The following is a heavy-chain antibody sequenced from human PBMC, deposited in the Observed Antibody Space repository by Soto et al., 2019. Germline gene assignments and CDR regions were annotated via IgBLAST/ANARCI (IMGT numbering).Heavy chain of an antibody. V-gene: IGHV3-23*01. D-gene: IGHD5-18*01. CDR1: GFTFSSYG. J-gene: IGHJ4*02. CDR2: ISGSGGST. Sequence: VQLLESGGGLVQPGGSLRLSCAASGFTFSSYGMSWVRQAPGKGLEWVSSISGSGGSTYYADSVKGRFTISRDNSKNTLYLQMNSLRAEDTAVYYWAKEIGGYSYGRTDYWGQGTLVTVSS. CDR3: AKEIGGYSYGRTDY.